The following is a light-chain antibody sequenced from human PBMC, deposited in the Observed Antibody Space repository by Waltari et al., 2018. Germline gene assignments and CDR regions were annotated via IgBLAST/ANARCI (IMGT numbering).Light chain of an antibody. CDR2: AAS. CDR1: QSIDSY. Sequence: DIQMAQSPSSLSASVGDRVTITCRASQSIDSYLNWYQQKPGKAPKLLIYAASTLQSGVPSRFSGSGSGTDFTLTIISLQPEDFATYYCQQSDSIPPQFTFGPGTKVDIK. CDR3: QQSDSIPPQFT. J-gene: IGKJ3*01. V-gene: IGKV1-39*01.